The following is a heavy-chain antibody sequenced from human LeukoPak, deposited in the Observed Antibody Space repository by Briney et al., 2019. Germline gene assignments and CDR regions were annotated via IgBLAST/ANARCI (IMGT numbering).Heavy chain of an antibody. CDR2: ISYDGSNK. Sequence: PGGSLRLSCAASGFTFSSYAMHWVRQAPGKGLEWVAVISYDGSNKYYADSVKGRFTISRDNSKNTLYLQMNSLRAEDTAVYYCARSDLRGVRGASGYYYYGMDVWGKGTTVTVSS. J-gene: IGHJ6*04. V-gene: IGHV3-30*04. CDR3: ARSDLRGVRGASGYYYYGMDV. CDR1: GFTFSSYA. D-gene: IGHD3-10*01.